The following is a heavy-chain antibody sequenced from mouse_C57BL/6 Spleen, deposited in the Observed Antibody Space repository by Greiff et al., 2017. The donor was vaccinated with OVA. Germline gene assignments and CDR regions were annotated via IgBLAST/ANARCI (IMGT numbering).Heavy chain of an antibody. CDR1: GYTFTSYG. CDR2: IYPRSGNT. V-gene: IGHV1-81*01. Sequence: QVQLQQSGAELARPGASVKLSCKASGYTFTSYGISWVKQRTGQGLEWIGEIYPRSGNTYYNEKFKGKATLTADKSPSTAYMELRSLTSEDSAVYFCERTELTAVVNYAMDYWGQGTSVTVSS. J-gene: IGHJ4*01. D-gene: IGHD1-1*01. CDR3: ERTELTAVVNYAMDY.